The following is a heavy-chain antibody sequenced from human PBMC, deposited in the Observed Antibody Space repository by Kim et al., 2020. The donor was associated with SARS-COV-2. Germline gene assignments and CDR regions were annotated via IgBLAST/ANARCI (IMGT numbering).Heavy chain of an antibody. Sequence: GGSLRLSCAASGFTFSTYAMSWVRQAPGKGLEWVSAISGSGGSTYYADSVKGRFTISRDNSKNTLYLQMNSLRAEDTAVYYGAKDFAGATRTYWGQGTLVTVSS. CDR2: ISGSGGST. V-gene: IGHV3-23*01. D-gene: IGHD1-26*01. CDR3: AKDFAGATRTY. CDR1: GFTFSTYA. J-gene: IGHJ4*02.